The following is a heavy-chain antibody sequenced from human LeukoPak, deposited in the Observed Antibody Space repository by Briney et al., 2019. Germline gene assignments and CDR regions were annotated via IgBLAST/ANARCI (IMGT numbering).Heavy chain of an antibody. V-gene: IGHV4-59*01. CDR2: IFYRGST. CDR1: RDSMIGYY. D-gene: IGHD5-12*01. CDR3: ARSKSGYRFDY. Sequence: SETLSLTCTVSRDSMIGYYWGWIRQPPGTGLDWVGNIFYRGSTTYNPSLKNRVTISLDMAKSQFSLNLTSVTAADSAIYYCARSKSGYRFDYWSRGTRVIVSS. J-gene: IGHJ4*02.